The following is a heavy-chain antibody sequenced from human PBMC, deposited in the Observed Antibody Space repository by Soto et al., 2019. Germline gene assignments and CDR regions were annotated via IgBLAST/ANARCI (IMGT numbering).Heavy chain of an antibody. J-gene: IGHJ6*02. Sequence: QVQLVQSGAEVKKPGASVKVSCKASGYTFTSYDINWVRQATGQGLEWMGWMNPNSGNTGYAQKFQGRVTMTRNTSISTAYMELSSLRSDDTAVYYCARYHYGSGSYPHYYGMDVWGQGTTVTVSS. CDR2: MNPNSGNT. V-gene: IGHV1-8*01. CDR1: GYTFTSYD. CDR3: ARYHYGSGSYPHYYGMDV. D-gene: IGHD3-10*01.